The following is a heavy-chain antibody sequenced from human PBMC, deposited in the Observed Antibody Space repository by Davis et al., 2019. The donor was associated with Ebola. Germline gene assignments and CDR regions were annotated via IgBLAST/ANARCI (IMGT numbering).Heavy chain of an antibody. CDR1: GYSFSTQW. CDR3: ARLSTPYRSSWSPSDGFGY. V-gene: IGHV5-51*01. D-gene: IGHD6-13*01. CDR2: IYPDDSDT. J-gene: IGHJ4*02. Sequence: PGGSLRLSCKGSGYSFSTQWVGWVRQMPGKGLEWMGIIYPDDSDTRYSPSFQGQVTISADKSISTAYLQWSSLKASDTAMYYCARLSTPYRSSWSPSDGFGYWGQGTLVTVSS.